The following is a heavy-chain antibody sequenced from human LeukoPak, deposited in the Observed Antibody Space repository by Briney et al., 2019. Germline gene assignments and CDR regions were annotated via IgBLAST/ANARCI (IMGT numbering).Heavy chain of an antibody. CDR2: IYYSGST. CDR1: GGSISIYY. J-gene: IGHJ3*02. Sequence: SETLSLTCTVSGGSISIYYWSWIRQPPGEGLEWIGYIYYSGSTNYNPSLKSRVTISVYTSENQFSLKLSSVTAADTAVYYCARDVVVTANDAFDIWGQGTMVTVSS. V-gene: IGHV4-59*01. D-gene: IGHD2-21*02. CDR3: ARDVVVTANDAFDI.